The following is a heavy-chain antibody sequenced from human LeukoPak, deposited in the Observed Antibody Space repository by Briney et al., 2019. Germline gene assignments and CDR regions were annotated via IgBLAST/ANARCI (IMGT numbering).Heavy chain of an antibody. D-gene: IGHD6-13*01. CDR2: IWYDGSKK. CDR3: ARDVSYNSLDY. Sequence: GGSLRLSCATSGFTFSSHGFYWVRQAPGKGLDWVAVIWYDGSKKYYADSVKGRSTISRDNSKNTVYLEMNSLRVEDTAVYYCARDVSYNSLDYWGQGTLVTVSS. J-gene: IGHJ4*02. CDR1: GFTFSSHG. V-gene: IGHV3-33*01.